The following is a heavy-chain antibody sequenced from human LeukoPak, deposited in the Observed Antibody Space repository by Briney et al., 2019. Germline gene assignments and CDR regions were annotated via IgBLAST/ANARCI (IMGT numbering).Heavy chain of an antibody. V-gene: IGHV4-61*02. D-gene: IGHD3-16*01. CDR3: ARETSQKGAHYMDV. Sequence: SETLSLTCTVSGDSISSGDYYWSWIRQPAGKGLEWIGRISSSGSTNYSPSLRSRVTISVDTSKNQFSLKLSSVTAADTAVYYCARETSQKGAHYMDVWGKGTTITISS. CDR2: ISSSGST. J-gene: IGHJ6*03. CDR1: GDSISSGDYY.